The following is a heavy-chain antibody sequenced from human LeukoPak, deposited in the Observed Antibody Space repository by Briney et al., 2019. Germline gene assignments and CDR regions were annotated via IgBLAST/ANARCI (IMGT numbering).Heavy chain of an antibody. V-gene: IGHV3-30*18. CDR1: GFTFSSYA. Sequence: GGSLRLSCAASGFTFSSYAMHWVRQAPGKGLEWVAVISYDGSNKYYADSVKGRFTISRDNSKNTLYLQMNSLRAEDTAVYYCAEGDYYYYGMDVWGKGTTVTVSS. CDR2: ISYDGSNK. CDR3: AEGDYYYYGMDV. J-gene: IGHJ6*04.